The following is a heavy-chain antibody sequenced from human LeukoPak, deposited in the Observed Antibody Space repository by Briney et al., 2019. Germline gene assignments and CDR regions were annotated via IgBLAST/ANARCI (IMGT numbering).Heavy chain of an antibody. V-gene: IGHV3-64D*06. Sequence: GRSLRLSCAASGFTFSSYAMHWVRQAPGKGLEYVSAISSNGGSTYYADSVKGRFTISRDNSKNTLYLQMSSLRAEDTAVYYCGRVLLWFGEPLAFDIWGQGTMVTVSS. D-gene: IGHD3-10*01. J-gene: IGHJ3*02. CDR3: GRVLLWFGEPLAFDI. CDR2: ISSNGGST. CDR1: GFTFSSYA.